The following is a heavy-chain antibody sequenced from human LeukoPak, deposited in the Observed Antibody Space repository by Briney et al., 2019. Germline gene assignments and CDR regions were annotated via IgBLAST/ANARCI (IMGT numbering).Heavy chain of an antibody. CDR3: ARDYCSSTSCLFDY. D-gene: IGHD2-2*01. V-gene: IGHV1-2*06. Sequence: ASVKVSCKASGYAFTGYHMHWVRQAPGQGLEWMGRINPNSGDTNYAQKFQGRVTMTRDTSISTAYMELSRLRSDDTAVYYCARDYCSSTSCLFDYWGQGTLVTVSS. CDR1: GYAFTGYH. J-gene: IGHJ4*02. CDR2: INPNSGDT.